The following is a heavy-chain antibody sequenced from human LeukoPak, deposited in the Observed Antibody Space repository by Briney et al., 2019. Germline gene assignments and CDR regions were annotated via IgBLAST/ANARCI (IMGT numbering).Heavy chain of an antibody. J-gene: IGHJ4*02. CDR2: ISYDGSNK. CDR1: GFNFNRYW. D-gene: IGHD1-26*01. V-gene: IGHV3-30*03. Sequence: GGSLRLSCAASGFNFNRYWMNWIRQAPGKGLEWVAVISYDGSNKYYADSVKGRFTISRDNSKNTLYLQMNSLRAEDTAVYYCARDLHSGSYPDYWGQGTLVTVSS. CDR3: ARDLHSGSYPDY.